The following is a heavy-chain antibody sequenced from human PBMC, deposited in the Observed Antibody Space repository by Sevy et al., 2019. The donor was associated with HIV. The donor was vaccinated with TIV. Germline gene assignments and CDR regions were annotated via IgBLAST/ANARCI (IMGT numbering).Heavy chain of an antibody. Sequence: GGSLRLSCAASGFTFNSYGMHWVRQAPGKGLEWVAVIWYDGSNQYYEDSVKGRFTISRDNSKNTLYLQMNSLRAEDTAVYFCARVDYQYYYYAKDVWGQGTTVTVSS. V-gene: IGHV3-33*01. CDR1: GFTFNSYG. D-gene: IGHD4-17*01. CDR3: ARVDYQYYYYAKDV. CDR2: IWYDGSNQ. J-gene: IGHJ6*02.